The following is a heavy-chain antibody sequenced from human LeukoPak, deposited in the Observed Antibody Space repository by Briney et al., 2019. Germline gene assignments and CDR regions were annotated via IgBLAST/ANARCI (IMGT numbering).Heavy chain of an antibody. Sequence: PGGSLRLSCAASGFTFSTYAMSWVRQAPGKGLEWVSAISGSGGSTYYADSVKGRFTISRDNSKNTLYLQMNSLRAEDTAIYSCARPRLEYCSGGSCFDAFDIWGQGTMVTVSS. J-gene: IGHJ3*02. D-gene: IGHD2-15*01. V-gene: IGHV3-23*01. CDR3: ARPRLEYCSGGSCFDAFDI. CDR2: ISGSGGST. CDR1: GFTFSTYA.